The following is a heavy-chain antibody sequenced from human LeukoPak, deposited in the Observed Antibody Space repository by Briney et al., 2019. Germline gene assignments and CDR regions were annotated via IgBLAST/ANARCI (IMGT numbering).Heavy chain of an antibody. CDR3: ARVRAYDFWSGYCFDY. CDR2: IYYSGST. J-gene: IGHJ4*02. CDR1: GGSISSYY. D-gene: IGHD3-3*01. V-gene: IGHV4-59*01. Sequence: PSETLSLTRPVSGGSISSYYWSWIRQPPGKGLEWIGYIYYSGSTNYNPSLKSRVTISVDTSKNQFSLKLSSVTAADTAVYYCARVRAYDFWSGYCFDYWGQGTLVTVSS.